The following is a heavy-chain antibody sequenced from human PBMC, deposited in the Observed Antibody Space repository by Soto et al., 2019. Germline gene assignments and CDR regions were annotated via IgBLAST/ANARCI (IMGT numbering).Heavy chain of an antibody. J-gene: IGHJ4*02. CDR1: GGSFSGYY. CDR2: INHSGST. D-gene: IGHD3-10*01. CDR3: ARGVVRRVIIQYTSFFDY. V-gene: IGHV4-34*01. Sequence: SETLSLTCAVYGGSFSGYYWTWVRQAPGRGLEWIGEINHSGSTYYNPSLKSRVTISVDTSKNQFSLMLSSVTAADTAVYYCARGVVRRVIIQYTSFFDYWGQGTPVTVSS.